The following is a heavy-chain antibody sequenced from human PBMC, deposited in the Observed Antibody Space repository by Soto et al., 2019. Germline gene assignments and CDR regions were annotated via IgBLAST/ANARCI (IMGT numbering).Heavy chain of an antibody. CDR3: AKDGGPVYCNSPGCSAKHFDY. Sequence: QVKLVESRGGVVQPGRSLRLSCAASGFTFSNYGMHWVRQAPGKGLEWVAIISYDGDNEYYADSVRGRFTISRDNSKNTLYLQTRSLRQEDTAVYYCAKDGGPVYCNSPGCSAKHFDYWGQGTLVTVSS. J-gene: IGHJ4*02. V-gene: IGHV3-30*18. D-gene: IGHD2-2*01. CDR2: ISYDGDNE. CDR1: GFTFSNYG.